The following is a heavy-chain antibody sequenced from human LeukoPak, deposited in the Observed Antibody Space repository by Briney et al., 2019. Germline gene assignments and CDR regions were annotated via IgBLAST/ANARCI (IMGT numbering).Heavy chain of an antibody. CDR3: ARDRCGGSCLDY. V-gene: IGHV3-73*01. D-gene: IGHD2-15*01. J-gene: IGHJ4*02. Sequence: GGSLRLPCAASGFTFSGSAMHWVRQASGKGLEWVGRIRSKANSYATAYAASVKGRFTISRDDSKNTAYLQMNSLRAEDTAVYYCARDRCGGSCLDYWGQGTLVTVSS. CDR2: IRSKANSYAT. CDR1: GFTFSGSA.